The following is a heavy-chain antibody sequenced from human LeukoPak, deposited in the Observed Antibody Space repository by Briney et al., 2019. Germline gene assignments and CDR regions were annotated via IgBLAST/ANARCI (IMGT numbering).Heavy chain of an antibody. CDR3: AKRLTITVVFGGFDY. CDR1: GFTFSDYA. D-gene: IGHD6-19*01. J-gene: IGHJ4*01. V-gene: IGHV3-23*01. CDR2: ISGRASIT. Sequence: HPGGSLRLSCGASGFTFSDYAMSWVRQAPGKGLEWVSSISGRASITYYADSVKGRFTISRDNSKNTLYLQINSLRAEDTALYYCAKRLTITVVFGGFDYWGQGTLVTVSS.